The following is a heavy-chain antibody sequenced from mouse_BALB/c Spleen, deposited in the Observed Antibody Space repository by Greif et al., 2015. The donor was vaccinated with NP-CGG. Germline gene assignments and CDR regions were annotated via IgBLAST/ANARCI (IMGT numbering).Heavy chain of an antibody. CDR1: GFNIKDTY. Sequence: EVHLVESGAELVKPGASVKLSCTASGFNIKDTYMHWVKQRPEQGLEWIGRIDPANGNTKYDPKFQGKATITADTSSNTAYLQLSSLTSEDTAVYYCARTGGYYFDYWGQGTTLTVSS. CDR2: IDPANGNT. J-gene: IGHJ2*01. V-gene: IGHV14-3*02. D-gene: IGHD4-1*01. CDR3: ARTGGYYFDY.